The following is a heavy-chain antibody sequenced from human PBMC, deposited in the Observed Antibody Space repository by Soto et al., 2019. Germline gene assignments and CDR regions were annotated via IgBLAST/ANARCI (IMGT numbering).Heavy chain of an antibody. Sequence: HTPGKGLDWVARISGDGVTTYYADSVTGRFTVSRDNAKNTLSLQISGLRAEDTAVYYCAREYYGLLTGYYTDYWGQGTLVSVSS. J-gene: IGHJ4*02. CDR2: ISGDGVTT. D-gene: IGHD3-9*01. CDR3: AREYYGLLTGYYTDY. V-gene: IGHV3-74*01.